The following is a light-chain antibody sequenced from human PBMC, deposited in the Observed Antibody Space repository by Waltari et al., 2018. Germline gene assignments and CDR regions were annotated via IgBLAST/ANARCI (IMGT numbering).Light chain of an antibody. CDR2: RND. V-gene: IGLV1-44*01. J-gene: IGLJ2*01. Sequence: QSVLTPPPSESGTPGPRVPISCSGRSSNIGNNVVNWYQQVPGTTPTLLIYRNDQRLSGVPDRISGSKSGTSASLAISGLQSEDEAHYYCAAWDDSLNGRWVFGGGTKLTVL. CDR1: SSNIGNNV. CDR3: AAWDDSLNGRWV.